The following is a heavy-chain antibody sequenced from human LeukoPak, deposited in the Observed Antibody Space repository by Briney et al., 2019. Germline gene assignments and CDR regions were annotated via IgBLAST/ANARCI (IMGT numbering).Heavy chain of an antibody. CDR1: GFTFSSYN. CDR3: TRVGYIDEGIDY. CDR2: IKQDGSKK. Sequence: GGSLRLSCAASGFTFSSYNMNWVRQAPGKGLEWVANIKQDGSKKSYVDSVKGRFTISRDNAKNSLYLQMNSLRAEDTAIYYCTRVGYIDEGIDYWGQGTLVTVSS. V-gene: IGHV3-7*04. J-gene: IGHJ4*02. D-gene: IGHD5-24*01.